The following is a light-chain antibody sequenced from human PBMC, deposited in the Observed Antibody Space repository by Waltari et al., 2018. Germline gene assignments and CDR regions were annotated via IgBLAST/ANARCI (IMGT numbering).Light chain of an antibody. CDR3: QQSYNTPQT. V-gene: IGKV1-39*01. Sequence: DIHMTQSPSSLSASVGDRVTITCRASQYFGTYLNWYQQTPGKAPKLLIYAASTLLSGVPSKFSASGSGTHFTLTISSLQPEDFATYYCQQSYNTPQTFGQGTKIEI. CDR1: QYFGTY. J-gene: IGKJ1*01. CDR2: AAS.